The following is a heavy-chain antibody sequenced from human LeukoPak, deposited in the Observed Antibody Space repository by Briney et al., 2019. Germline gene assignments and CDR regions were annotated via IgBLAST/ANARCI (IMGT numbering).Heavy chain of an antibody. D-gene: IGHD3-22*01. CDR3: ARYSGYRGIDY. V-gene: IGHV4-38-2*02. J-gene: IGHJ4*02. CDR2: IYHSGST. Sequence: PSETLSLTCTVSGYSISSGYYWGWIRQPPGKGLEWIGSIYHSGSTYYNPSLKSRVTISVDTSKSQFSLKLSSVTAADTAVYYCARYSGYRGIDYWGQGTLVTVSS. CDR1: GYSISSGYY.